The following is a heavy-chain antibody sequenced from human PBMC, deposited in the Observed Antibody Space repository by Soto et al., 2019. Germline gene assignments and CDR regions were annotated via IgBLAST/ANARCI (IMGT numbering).Heavy chain of an antibody. D-gene: IGHD2-2*01. CDR3: ATSLGYCSSTSCPKANYYYYYMDV. J-gene: IGHJ6*03. Sequence: GASVKVSCKASGGTFSSYTISWVRQAPGQGLEWMGRIIPILGIANYAQKFQGRVTITADKSTSTAYMELSSLRSEDTAVYYCATSLGYCSSTSCPKANYYYYYMDVWGKGTTVTVSS. V-gene: IGHV1-69*02. CDR2: IIPILGIA. CDR1: GGTFSSYT.